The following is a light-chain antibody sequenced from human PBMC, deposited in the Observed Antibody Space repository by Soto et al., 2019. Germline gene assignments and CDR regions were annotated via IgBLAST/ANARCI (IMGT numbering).Light chain of an antibody. J-gene: IGKJ5*01. CDR2: SAK. CDR1: QAISNY. CDR3: QQCHATPLT. V-gene: IGKV1-39*01. Sequence: DIQMPPSPSLLSASVGDRVIITGRASQAISNYLNWYQQKAGKAPNLLIFSAKTLQSGVPSRFSGSGYETDFTLTITTLQPEDVGTYYCQQCHATPLTFGQGTRLEIK.